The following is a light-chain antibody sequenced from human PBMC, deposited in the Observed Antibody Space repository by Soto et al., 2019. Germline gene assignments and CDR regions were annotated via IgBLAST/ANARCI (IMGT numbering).Light chain of an antibody. CDR3: QQYKNWPPMYT. J-gene: IGKJ2*01. V-gene: IGKV3-15*01. CDR1: QSVSSN. Sequence: EIVMTQSPATLSVSPGERATLSCRASQSVSSNLAGYQQKPGQATRLLIYGASTRATGIPARFSGSGSGTEFTLTISSLQSEDFAVYYCQQYKNWPPMYTGGQGTKLEIK. CDR2: GAS.